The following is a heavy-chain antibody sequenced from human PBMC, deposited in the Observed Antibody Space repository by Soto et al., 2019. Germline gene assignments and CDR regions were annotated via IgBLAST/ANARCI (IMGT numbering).Heavy chain of an antibody. CDR2: ISYDGSNK. J-gene: IGHJ4*02. CDR1: GFTFSSYG. V-gene: IGHV3-30*18. CDR3: AKDPKLRNLDWFSPPPYVDY. Sequence: QVQLVESGGGVVQPGRSLRLSCAASGFTFSSYGMHWVRQAPGKGLEWVAVISYDGSNKYYADSVKGRFTISRDNSKNTLYRQMNTLRAEDPAVYSCAKDPKLRNLDWFSPPPYVDYWGQGTLVTVSS. D-gene: IGHD3-9*01.